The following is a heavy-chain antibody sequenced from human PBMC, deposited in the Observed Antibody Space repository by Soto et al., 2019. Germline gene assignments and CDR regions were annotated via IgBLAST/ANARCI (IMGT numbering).Heavy chain of an antibody. D-gene: IGHD6-13*01. CDR3: LAAEFGMDV. Sequence: QMQLVESGGGVVQPGRSLRLSSAASGFSFSSYTMHWVRQAPGKGLEWVAAISPDGSDRNYADSMKGRFTISRDNSKNTLFLQMNSLRPEDTGVYYSLAAEFGMDVWGQGTTVAVSS. CDR2: ISPDGSDR. J-gene: IGHJ6*02. V-gene: IGHV3-30*14. CDR1: GFSFSSYT.